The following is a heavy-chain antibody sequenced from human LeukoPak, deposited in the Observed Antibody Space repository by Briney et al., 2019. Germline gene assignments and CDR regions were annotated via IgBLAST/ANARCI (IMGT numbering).Heavy chain of an antibody. CDR2: IYYSGST. Sequence: LETLSLTCTVSGGSISSYYWSWIRQPPGKGLEWIGYIYYSGSTNYNPALKSRVTISEDTSKNQISLKLSSVTAADTAVYYCARVRGYYDSSGYDYWGQGTLVTVSS. V-gene: IGHV4-59*01. CDR1: GGSISSYY. D-gene: IGHD3-22*01. CDR3: ARVRGYYDSSGYDY. J-gene: IGHJ4*02.